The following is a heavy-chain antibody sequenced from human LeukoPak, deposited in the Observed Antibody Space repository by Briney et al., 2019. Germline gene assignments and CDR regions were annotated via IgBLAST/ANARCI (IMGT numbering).Heavy chain of an antibody. CDR2: INPNSGGT. CDR3: AREAYGSNDNNWFDP. J-gene: IGHJ5*02. CDR1: GYTFTGYY. D-gene: IGHD4-11*01. V-gene: IGHV1-2*04. Sequence: ASVKVSCKASGYTFTGYYMHWVRQAPGQGLEWMGWINPNSGGTNYAQKFQGWVTMTRDTSISTVYMELSSLRSEDTAVYYCAREAYGSNDNNWFDPWGQGTLVTVSS.